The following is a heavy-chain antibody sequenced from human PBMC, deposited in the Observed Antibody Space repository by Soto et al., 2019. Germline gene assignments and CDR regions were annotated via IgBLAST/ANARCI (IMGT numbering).Heavy chain of an antibody. CDR2: INAGNGNT. CDR1: GYTFTIYA. CDR3: ARDTEGPPEGSGWYDG. Sequence: ASVKVSCKASGYTFTIYAMHWLRQAPGQRLEWMGWINAGNGNTKYSQKFQGRVTITRVTSASTAYMELSSLRSEDTAVYYCARDTEGPPEGSGWYDGWGQGTLVTAPQ. J-gene: IGHJ5*02. V-gene: IGHV1-3*01. D-gene: IGHD1-26*01.